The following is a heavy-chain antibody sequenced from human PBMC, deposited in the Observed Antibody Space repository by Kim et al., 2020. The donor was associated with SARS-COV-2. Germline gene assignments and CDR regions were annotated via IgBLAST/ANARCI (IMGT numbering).Heavy chain of an antibody. D-gene: IGHD3-3*01. CDR1: GFTFDDYA. J-gene: IGHJ6*04. CDR2: ISWNSGSI. V-gene: IGHV3-9*01. Sequence: GGSLRLSCAASGFTFDDYAMHWVRQAPGKGLEWVSGISWNSGSIGYADSVKGRFTISRDNAKNSLYLQMNILRAEDTALYYCAKNMRSSWSGYIPPYYYYGMDVWGKGTTVTVSS. CDR3: AKNMRSSWSGYIPPYYYYGMDV.